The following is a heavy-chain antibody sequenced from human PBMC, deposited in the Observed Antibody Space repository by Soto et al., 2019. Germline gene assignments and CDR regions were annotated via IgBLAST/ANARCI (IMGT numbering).Heavy chain of an antibody. J-gene: IGHJ4*02. CDR1: GFTFSDYY. CDR3: AKSPREYCSSTSCYYY. CDR2: ISSSSSYT. V-gene: IGHV3-11*03. Sequence: GGSLRLSCAASGFTFSDYYMSWIRQAPGKGLEWVSYISSSSSYTNYADSVKGRFTISRDNSKNTLYLQMNSLRAEDTAVYYCAKSPREYCSSTSCYYYWGQGTLVTVSS. D-gene: IGHD2-2*01.